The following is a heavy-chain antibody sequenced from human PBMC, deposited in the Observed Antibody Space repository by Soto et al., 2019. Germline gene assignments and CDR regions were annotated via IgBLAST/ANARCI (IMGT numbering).Heavy chain of an antibody. CDR2: IKSKAQGGTT. CDR1: DFILSDAW. V-gene: IGHV3-15*07. CDR3: ASYRDSSGLRRYNY. Sequence: EGQLEESGGGLIKPGESLTLSCAASDFILSDAWMKWVRQAPGKGLEWVGRIKSKAQGGTTDYAAPMKGRFTILRDDSKNTLYLQMNSLQTEDTAMYYCASYRDSSGLRRYNYWGQGALVTVSS. D-gene: IGHD3-22*01. J-gene: IGHJ4*02.